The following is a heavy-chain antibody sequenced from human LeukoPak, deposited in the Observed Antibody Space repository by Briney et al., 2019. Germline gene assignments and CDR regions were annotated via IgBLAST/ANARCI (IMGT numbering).Heavy chain of an antibody. CDR3: ARGKGAAALGLRDY. V-gene: IGHV4-34*01. CDR1: GGSFSGYY. CDR2: INHSGST. D-gene: IGHD6-13*01. Sequence: SETLSLTCAVYGGSFSGYYWSWIRQPPGKGLEWIGEINHSGSTNYNPSLKSRVTISVGTSKNQFSLKLSSVTAADTAVYYCARGKGAAALGLRDYWGQGTLVTVSS. J-gene: IGHJ4*02.